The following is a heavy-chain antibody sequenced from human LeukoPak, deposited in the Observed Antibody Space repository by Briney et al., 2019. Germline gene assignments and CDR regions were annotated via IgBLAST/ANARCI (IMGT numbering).Heavy chain of an antibody. CDR2: ISGSGGST. CDR1: GFTFSSYG. J-gene: IGHJ4*02. Sequence: GGSLRLSCAASGFTFSSYGMSWVRQAPGKGLEWVSAISGSGGSTYYADSVKGRFTISRDNSKNTLYLQMNSLRAEDTAVYYCAKDRMPFYYDSSTYYKGPFDYWGQGTLVTVSS. CDR3: AKDRMPFYYDSSTYYKGPFDY. D-gene: IGHD3-22*01. V-gene: IGHV3-23*01.